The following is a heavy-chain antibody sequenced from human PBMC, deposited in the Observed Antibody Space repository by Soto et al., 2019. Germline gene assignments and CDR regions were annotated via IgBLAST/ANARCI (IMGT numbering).Heavy chain of an antibody. D-gene: IGHD2-21*02. V-gene: IGHV4-30-2*01. CDR1: GGSISSGGYS. CDR2: IYHSGST. J-gene: IGHJ6*02. CDR3: ARDLWGYCGTDCYPLDV. Sequence: SETLSLTCAVSGGSISSGGYSWSWIRQPPGKGLECIGYIYHSGSTYYNPSLKSRVTISVDRSKNQFSLKLSSVTAADTAVYYCARDLWGYCGTDCYPLDVWGQGTTVT.